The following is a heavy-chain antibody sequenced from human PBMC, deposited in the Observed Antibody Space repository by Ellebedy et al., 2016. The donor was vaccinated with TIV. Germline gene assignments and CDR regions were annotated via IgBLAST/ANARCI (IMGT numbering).Heavy chain of an antibody. CDR1: GGSISSRSYH. Sequence: SETLSLXXTVSGGSISSRSYHWGWIRQSPGQGLEWIGSMYYDGSIYYNPSLKSRVTISVDTSKNQFSLNLTSVTAADTAVYYCSRRVGTTPPDFWGQGTLVTVSS. D-gene: IGHD1-14*01. V-gene: IGHV4-39*01. CDR2: MYYDGSI. J-gene: IGHJ4*02. CDR3: SRRVGTTPPDF.